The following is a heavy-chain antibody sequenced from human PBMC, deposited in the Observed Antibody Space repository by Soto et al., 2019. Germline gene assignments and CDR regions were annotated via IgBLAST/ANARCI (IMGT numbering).Heavy chain of an antibody. CDR1: GFTFSSYA. CDR3: ARELWFGELLRDYGMDV. D-gene: IGHD3-10*01. Sequence: VGSLRLSCAASGFTFSSYAMHWVRQAPGKGLEWVAVISYDGSNKYYADSVKGRFTISRDNSKNTLYLQMNSLRAEDTAVYYCARELWFGELLRDYGMDVWGQGTTVTVSS. CDR2: ISYDGSNK. V-gene: IGHV3-30-3*01. J-gene: IGHJ6*02.